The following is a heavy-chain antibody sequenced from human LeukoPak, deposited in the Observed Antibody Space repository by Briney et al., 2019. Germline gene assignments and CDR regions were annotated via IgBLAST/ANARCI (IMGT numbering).Heavy chain of an antibody. CDR3: ARGYDCSSTSCWRTSFDC. V-gene: IGHV1-69*05. CDR1: GGTFSSYA. D-gene: IGHD2-2*01. CDR2: IIPIFGTA. J-gene: IGHJ4*02. Sequence: SVKVSCKASGGTFSSYAISWVRQAPGQGLEWMGGIIPIFGTASYAQKFQGRVTITTDESTSTAYMELSSLRSEDTAVYYCARGYDCSSTSCWRTSFDCWGQGTLVTVSS.